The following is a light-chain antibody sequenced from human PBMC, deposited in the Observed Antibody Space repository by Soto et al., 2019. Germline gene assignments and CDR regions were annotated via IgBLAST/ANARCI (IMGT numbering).Light chain of an antibody. CDR3: QQYSGLPT. CDR1: QSLRSNY. CDR2: GVS. J-gene: IGKJ5*01. V-gene: IGKV3-20*01. Sequence: EIVLTQSPGTLSLSPGERATLSCRASQSLRSNYLAWYQRKPGQAPRLLIYGVSRRATAIPDRFSGSGSGTDFTLIITRLEPEDFAVYYCQQYSGLPTFGQGTRLEIK.